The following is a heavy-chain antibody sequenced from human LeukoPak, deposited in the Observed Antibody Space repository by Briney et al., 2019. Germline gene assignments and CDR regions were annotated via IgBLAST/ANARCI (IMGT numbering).Heavy chain of an antibody. D-gene: IGHD6-19*01. Sequence: GGSLRLSCAASGFTFSNSAMSWVRQAPGKGLEWVSSISSSSSYIYYADSVKGRFTISRDNAKNSLYLQMNSLRAEDTAVYYCARDLHPGIAVAGGSGYWGQGTLVTVSS. CDR3: ARDLHPGIAVAGGSGY. J-gene: IGHJ4*02. V-gene: IGHV3-21*01. CDR1: GFTFSNSA. CDR2: ISSSSSYI.